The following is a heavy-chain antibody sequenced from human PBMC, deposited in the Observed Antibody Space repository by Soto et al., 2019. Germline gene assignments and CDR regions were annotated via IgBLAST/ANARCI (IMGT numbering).Heavy chain of an antibody. V-gene: IGHV3-30*18. D-gene: IGHD3-22*01. CDR1: GFTFSNYG. CDR3: AKDTYFRDSSGYYVFDY. Sequence: QVQLVESGGGVVQPGRSLRLSCEASGFTFSNYGTHWVRQAPGEGLEWVAHISYDGSNEHYTDSVKGRFTISRDNSKNMVFLHMNSLRPEDTAVYHCAKDTYFRDSSGYYVFDYWGQGTLVTVSS. CDR2: ISYDGSNE. J-gene: IGHJ4*02.